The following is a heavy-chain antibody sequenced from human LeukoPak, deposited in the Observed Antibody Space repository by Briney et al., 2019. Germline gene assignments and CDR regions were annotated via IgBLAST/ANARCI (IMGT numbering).Heavy chain of an antibody. CDR3: AKGPYYYDSSGYSRRWFDP. CDR1: GFTFSNYA. V-gene: IGHV3-23*01. J-gene: IGHJ5*02. CDR2: ISVTGGRT. D-gene: IGHD3-22*01. Sequence: GGSLRLSCAASGFTFSNYAMSWVRQAPGKGLEWVSAISVTGGRTYYADPVKGRFTISRDNSKNTLYLQMNSLRAEDTAVYYCAKGPYYYDSSGYSRRWFDPWGQGILVTDSP.